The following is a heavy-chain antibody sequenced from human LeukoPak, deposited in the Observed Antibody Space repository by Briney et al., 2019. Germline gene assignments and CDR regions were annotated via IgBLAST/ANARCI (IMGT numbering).Heavy chain of an antibody. CDR2: IYHSGST. CDR3: ARDRGEYYDSSGYLYYFDY. CDR1: GGSISSGGYY. V-gene: IGHV4-30-2*01. Sequence: SETLSLTCTVSGGSISSGGYYWSWIRQPPGKGLEWIGYIYHSGSTYCNPSLKSRVTISVDRSKNQFSLKLSSVTAADTAVYYCARDRGEYYDSSGYLYYFDYWGQGTLVTVSS. D-gene: IGHD3-22*01. J-gene: IGHJ4*02.